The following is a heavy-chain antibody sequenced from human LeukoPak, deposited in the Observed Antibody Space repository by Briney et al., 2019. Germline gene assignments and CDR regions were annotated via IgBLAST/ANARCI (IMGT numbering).Heavy chain of an antibody. V-gene: IGHV3-11*04. Sequence: GGSLGLSCAASGFTFSDYYMSWIRQAPGKGLEWVSHISSSGSTIYYADSVKGRFTISRDNAKNSLYLQINSLRAEDTAVYYCASPIAVAGPYYFDYWGQGTLVTVSS. J-gene: IGHJ4*02. CDR1: GFTFSDYY. D-gene: IGHD6-19*01. CDR2: ISSSGSTI. CDR3: ASPIAVAGPYYFDY.